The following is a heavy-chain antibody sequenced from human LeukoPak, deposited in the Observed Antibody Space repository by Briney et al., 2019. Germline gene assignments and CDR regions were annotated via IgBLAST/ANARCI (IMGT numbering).Heavy chain of an antibody. CDR3: VRASVDSGGAFDI. D-gene: IGHD3-22*01. V-gene: IGHV4-59*01. J-gene: IGHJ3*02. CDR2: IYYSGST. CDR1: GGSISSYY. Sequence: SETLSLTCTDSGGSISSYYWSWIRQPPGKGLEWIGYIYYSGSTDYNPSLKSRVTISVDTSKNQFSLKLSSVTAADTAVYYCVRASVDSGGAFDIWGQGTMVTVSS.